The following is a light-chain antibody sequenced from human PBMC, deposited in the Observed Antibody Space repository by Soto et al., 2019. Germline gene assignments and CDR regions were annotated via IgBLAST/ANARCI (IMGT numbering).Light chain of an antibody. V-gene: IGKV3-15*01. CDR1: QSVSSK. J-gene: IGKJ1*01. Sequence: EIVMTQSPATLSVSPGESATLSCRASQSVSSKLAWYQQKPGQAPRLLIYGASTRSTGIPARFSGSGSGTAFILTISSLQSEDFAVYYCQQYNNWPQTCGQGTKVEIK. CDR3: QQYNNWPQT. CDR2: GAS.